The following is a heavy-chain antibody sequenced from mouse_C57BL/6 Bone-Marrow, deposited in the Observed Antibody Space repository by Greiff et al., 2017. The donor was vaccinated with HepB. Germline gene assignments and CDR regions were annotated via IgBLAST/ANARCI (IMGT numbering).Heavy chain of an antibody. CDR2: IDPENGDT. Sequence: EVQLVESGAELVRPGASVKLSCTASGFNIKDDYMHWVKQRPEQGLEWIGWIDPENGDTEYASKFQGKATITADTSSNTAYLQLSSLTSEDTAVYYCTSMVTPYYAMDYWGQGTSVTVSS. D-gene: IGHD2-2*01. V-gene: IGHV14-4*01. CDR1: GFNIKDDY. J-gene: IGHJ4*01. CDR3: TSMVTPYYAMDY.